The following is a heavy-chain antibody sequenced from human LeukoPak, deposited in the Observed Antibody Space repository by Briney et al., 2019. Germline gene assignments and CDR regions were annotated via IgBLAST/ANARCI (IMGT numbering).Heavy chain of an antibody. Sequence: SETLSLTCTVSGGSISSSYWSWIRQPAGKGLEWIGRIYSSGSTNYNPSLKSRVTMSVDTPKNQFSLKLGSVTDSDAAVNYLAREGGGPQEYWGQGTLVTVSS. CDR3: AREGGGPQEY. CDR2: IYSSGST. CDR1: GGSISSSY. V-gene: IGHV4-4*07. J-gene: IGHJ4*02. D-gene: IGHD3-16*01.